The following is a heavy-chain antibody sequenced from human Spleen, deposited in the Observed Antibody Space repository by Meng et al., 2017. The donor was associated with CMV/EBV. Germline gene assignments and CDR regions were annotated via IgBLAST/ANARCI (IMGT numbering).Heavy chain of an antibody. CDR3: ARDPPGGTADD. CDR2: ISSSGTYI. J-gene: IGHJ4*02. Sequence: AGSLRLTCAASGFTFSSFRMNWVRQAPGKGLEWVSSISSSGTYINYAYSVKGRFTISRDNAKNSLYLQMNSPRAEDTAVYYCARDPPGGTADDWGQGTLVTVSS. D-gene: IGHD1-26*01. V-gene: IGHV3-21*01. CDR1: GFTFSSFR.